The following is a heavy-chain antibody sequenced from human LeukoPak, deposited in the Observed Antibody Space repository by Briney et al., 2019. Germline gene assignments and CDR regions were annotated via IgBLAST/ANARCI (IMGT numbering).Heavy chain of an antibody. Sequence: PSETLSLTCTVSGYSISSGYYWGWIRQPPGKGLEWIGSGSTYYNPSLKSRVTISVDTSKNQFSLKLSSVTAADTAVYYCARRGYSYGHGLGSIDYWGQGTLVTVSS. CDR2: SGST. V-gene: IGHV4-38-2*02. CDR1: GYSISSGYY. J-gene: IGHJ4*02. D-gene: IGHD5-18*01. CDR3: ARRGYSYGHGLGSIDY.